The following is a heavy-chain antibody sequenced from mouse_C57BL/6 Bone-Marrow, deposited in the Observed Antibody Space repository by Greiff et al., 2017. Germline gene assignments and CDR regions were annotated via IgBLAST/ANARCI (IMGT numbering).Heavy chain of an antibody. CDR3: AREGGGSSLFAY. Sequence: QVQLQQSGAELVMPGASVKLSCKASGYTFTSYWMHWVKQRPGQGLEWIGEIDPSDSYTNYNQKFKGESTLTVDKSSSTAYMQLSSLTSEDSAVYYCAREGGGSSLFAYWGQGTLVTVSA. J-gene: IGHJ3*01. D-gene: IGHD1-1*01. V-gene: IGHV1-69*01. CDR1: GYTFTSYW. CDR2: IDPSDSYT.